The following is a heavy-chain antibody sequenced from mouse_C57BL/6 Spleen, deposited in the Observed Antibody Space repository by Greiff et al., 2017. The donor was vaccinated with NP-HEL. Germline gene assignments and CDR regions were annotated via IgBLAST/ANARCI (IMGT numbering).Heavy chain of an antibody. Sequence: QVQLQQSGAELVRPGASVKLSCKASGYTFTDYYINWVKQRPGQGLEWIARIYPGSGNTYYNEKFKGKATLTAEKSSSTAYMQLSSLTSEDSAVYFCARSDDYDDYAMDYWGQGTSVTVSS. J-gene: IGHJ4*01. CDR1: GYTFTDYY. CDR3: ARSDDYDDYAMDY. D-gene: IGHD2-4*01. CDR2: IYPGSGNT. V-gene: IGHV1-76*01.